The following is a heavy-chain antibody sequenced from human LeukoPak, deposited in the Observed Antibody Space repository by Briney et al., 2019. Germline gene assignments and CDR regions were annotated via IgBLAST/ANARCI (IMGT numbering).Heavy chain of an antibody. J-gene: IGHJ2*01. CDR3: ARSPYWFFDL. V-gene: IGHV3-66*01. Sequence: GGSLRLSCEASGFTVSSNHMSWVRQAPGKGLEWVSVFYSGGSTYYVDSVKGRFTISRDHSKNTLYLQMNSLRAEDTAVYYCARSPYWFFDLWGRGALVTVSS. CDR2: FYSGGST. CDR1: GFTVSSNH.